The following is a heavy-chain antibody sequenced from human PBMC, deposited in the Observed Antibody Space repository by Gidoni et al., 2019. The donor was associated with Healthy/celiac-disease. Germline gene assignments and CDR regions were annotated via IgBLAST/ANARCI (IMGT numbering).Heavy chain of an antibody. J-gene: IGHJ4*02. CDR3: ARPSSWRSRIFDY. V-gene: IGHV4-34*01. CDR2: INHSGST. Sequence: QVQLQQWGAGLLKPSENLSLTCAVYGGSFSGYYWSWIRQPPGKVLEWIGEINHSGSTNYNPSLKSRVTISVDTSKNQFSLKLSSVTAADTALYYCARPSSWRSRIFDYWGQGTLVTVSS. D-gene: IGHD6-13*01. CDR1: GGSFSGYY.